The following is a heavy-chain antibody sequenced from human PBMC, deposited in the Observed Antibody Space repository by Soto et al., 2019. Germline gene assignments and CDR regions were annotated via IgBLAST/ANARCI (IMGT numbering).Heavy chain of an antibody. D-gene: IGHD3-22*01. CDR3: AREDSSGYYHYFDY. J-gene: IGHJ4*02. V-gene: IGHV4-4*02. CDR2: IFHSGDT. Sequence: SETLSLTCAVSGDSISNSRWWTWVRQPPGKGLEWIGDIFHSGDTNYNPSLKSRVFISVDKSQNQFSLKLSSVTAADTAVYYCAREDSSGYYHYFDYWGQGTLVTVSS. CDR1: GDSISNSRW.